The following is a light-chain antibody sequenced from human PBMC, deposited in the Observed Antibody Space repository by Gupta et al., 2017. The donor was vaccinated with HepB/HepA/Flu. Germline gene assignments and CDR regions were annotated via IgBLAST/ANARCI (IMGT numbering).Light chain of an antibody. CDR1: SSNIGAAYD. Sequence: QSVLTQPPSVSGAPGQGVTIPCTGSSSNIGAAYDVHWYYQVPGTAPKLVIYANNNRPSGVSDRFSGSKSGTSASLAITGLRAEDEAVYFCQSYDTSLTSWIFGGGTKLTVL. CDR3: QSYDTSLTSWI. J-gene: IGLJ2*01. V-gene: IGLV1-40*01. CDR2: ANN.